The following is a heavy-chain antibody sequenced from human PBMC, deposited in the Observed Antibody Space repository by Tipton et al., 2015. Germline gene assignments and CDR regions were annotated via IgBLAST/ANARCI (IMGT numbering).Heavy chain of an antibody. CDR2: ISAGGNN. Sequence: PGLVKPSETLSVTCTVSGGSMNSYYWTWMRQPPGKGLEWIGFISAGGNNKYNPSLKSRVSMSVDTSKNQFSLRLNTVTAANTAVYSCARGFFVWGLYWDRPRQYYFDSWGQGILVTVSS. CDR3: ARGFFVWGLYWDRPRQYYFDS. V-gene: IGHV4-59*01. J-gene: IGHJ4*02. CDR1: GGSMNSYY. D-gene: IGHD3-16*01.